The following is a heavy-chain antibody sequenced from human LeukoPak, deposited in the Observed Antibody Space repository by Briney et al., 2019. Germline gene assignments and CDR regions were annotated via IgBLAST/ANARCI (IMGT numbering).Heavy chain of an antibody. D-gene: IGHD2-2*01. CDR2: IRTRVNSYAT. CDR3: TRLGRSSTSPGYYYYYMDV. CDR1: GFTFSGSV. V-gene: IGHV3-73*01. J-gene: IGHJ6*03. Sequence: PGGSLTLSCAASGFTFSGSVMHWVRQASGKGLEWVGRIRTRVNSYATAYAASVNGRFTISRDDSKNTAYLQMNSLKTEDTAMYYCTRLGRSSTSPGYYYYYMDVWGKGTTVTISS.